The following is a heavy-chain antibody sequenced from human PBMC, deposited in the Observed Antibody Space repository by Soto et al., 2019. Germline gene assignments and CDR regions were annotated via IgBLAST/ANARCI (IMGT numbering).Heavy chain of an antibody. CDR3: AKNPHYPGIEINY. J-gene: IGHJ4*02. D-gene: IGHD3-10*01. V-gene: IGHV3-23*01. CDR1: GFTFSSYP. CDR2: ISAGGDMT. Sequence: EVQLLESGGALVQPGGSLRLSCAASGFTFSSYPMAWVRQAPGKGLEWVSSISAGGDMTYYAYSVKGRFTITRGNSKNTLYLQRNSLRAEDTATYYCAKNPHYPGIEINYWGQGTLVTVSS.